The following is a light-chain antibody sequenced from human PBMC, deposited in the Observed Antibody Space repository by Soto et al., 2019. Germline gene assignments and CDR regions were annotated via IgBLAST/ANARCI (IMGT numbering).Light chain of an antibody. J-gene: IGKJ5*01. Sequence: EVVMTQSPATLSVSPGERATLSCRASESVSRNLAWYQQKPGQAPRLLIYDASTRATGIPDRFSGGGSGTEFTLTISSLQSEDFVVYYCQQYNSWPPITFGQ. CDR1: ESVSRN. CDR2: DAS. CDR3: QQYNSWPPIT. V-gene: IGKV3-15*01.